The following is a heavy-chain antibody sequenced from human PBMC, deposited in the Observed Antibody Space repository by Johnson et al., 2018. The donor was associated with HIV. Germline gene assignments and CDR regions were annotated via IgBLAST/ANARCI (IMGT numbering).Heavy chain of an antibody. CDR2: IYSKTDGGTT. CDR3: TTGFAAFDI. CDR1: GFTFINAW. Sequence: VQLVESGGGLVKPGGSLRLSCSASGFTFINAWMSWVRQAPGKGLEWVGRIYSKTDGGTTAYAAPVKGRFTISRDDSKNTLYLQMNSLKSEDTAVYYCTTGFAAFDIWGQGTMVTVST. J-gene: IGHJ3*02. V-gene: IGHV3-15*01.